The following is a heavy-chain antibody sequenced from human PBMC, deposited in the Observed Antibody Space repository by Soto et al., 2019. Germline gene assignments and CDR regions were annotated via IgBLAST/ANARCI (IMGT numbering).Heavy chain of an antibody. Sequence: QVQLVQSGAEVKKPGSSVRASCKVSGGTFITYAINWVRQAPGQGLEWMGVIIPVLGAPSYAQTFQGRVTITADESTSAAYLELSSLRSDDTAVYFCARDRHYENHTFYYLKYYFDYWGQGTLVTVSS. V-gene: IGHV1-69*01. D-gene: IGHD3-22*01. J-gene: IGHJ4*02. CDR1: GGTFITYA. CDR2: IIPVLGAP. CDR3: ARDRHYENHTFYYLKYYFDY.